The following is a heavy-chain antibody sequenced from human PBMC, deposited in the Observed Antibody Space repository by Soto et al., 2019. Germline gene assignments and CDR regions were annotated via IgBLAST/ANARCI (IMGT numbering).Heavy chain of an antibody. CDR2: ISYDGSNK. CDR1: GFTFSSYA. D-gene: IGHD3-10*01. V-gene: IGHV3-30-3*01. J-gene: IGHJ6*02. Sequence: QVQLVESGGGVVQPGRSLRLSCAASGFTFSSYAMHWVRQAPGKGLEWVAVISYDGSNKYYADSVKGRFTISRDNSKNTLYQQMNSLRAEDTAVYYGARETDYYGSGTAYCYGMDVWGQGTTVTVSS. CDR3: ARETDYYGSGTAYCYGMDV.